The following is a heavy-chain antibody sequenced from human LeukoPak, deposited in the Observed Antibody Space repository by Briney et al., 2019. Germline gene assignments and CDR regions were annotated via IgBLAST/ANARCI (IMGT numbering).Heavy chain of an antibody. J-gene: IGHJ5*02. CDR3: ARDRSLVDGDYGVWFDA. Sequence: GTSLRLSCTASGFTFSSYGMHWVRQAPGKGLEWVAVIWYDGSKKYYADSVKGRFTISKDNSKDTLYLQMNSLRVDDTAVYYCARDRSLVDGDYGVWFDAWGQGSLVTVSS. CDR1: GFTFSSYG. D-gene: IGHD4-17*01. CDR2: IWYDGSKK. V-gene: IGHV3-33*01.